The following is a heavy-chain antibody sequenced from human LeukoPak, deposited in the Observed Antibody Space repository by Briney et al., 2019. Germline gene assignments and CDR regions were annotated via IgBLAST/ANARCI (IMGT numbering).Heavy chain of an antibody. Sequence: SETLSLTCTVSGDSISSGDYYWSWIRQPAGKGLEWIGRISSSGSTNYNPSLKSRVTISVDTSKNQFSLKLSSVTAADTAVYYCARDTVTRGVDYWGQGTLVTVSS. CDR1: GDSISSGDYY. J-gene: IGHJ4*02. CDR2: ISSSGST. CDR3: ARDTVTRGVDY. V-gene: IGHV4-61*02. D-gene: IGHD4-17*01.